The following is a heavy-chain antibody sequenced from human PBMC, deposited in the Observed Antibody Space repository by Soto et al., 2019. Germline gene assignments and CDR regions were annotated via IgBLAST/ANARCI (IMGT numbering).Heavy chain of an antibody. CDR3: ARLIYDFWSGYFDY. V-gene: IGHV4-30-4*01. Sequence: QGQLQESGPGLVKPSQTLSLTCTVSGGSISSGDYYWSWIRQPPGKGLEGIGYIYYSGSTYSNPSLKSRVTKSVDTSQNQLSLKLSSVTAADTAVYYCARLIYDFWSGYFDYWGQGTLVTVSS. CDR2: IYYSGST. J-gene: IGHJ4*02. D-gene: IGHD3-3*01. CDR1: GGSISSGDYY.